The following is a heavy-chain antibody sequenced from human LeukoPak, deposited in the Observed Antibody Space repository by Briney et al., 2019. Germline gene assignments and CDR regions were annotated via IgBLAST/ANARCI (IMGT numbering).Heavy chain of an antibody. J-gene: IGHJ4*02. CDR1: GFTFSSYA. D-gene: IGHD3-16*01. Sequence: GALRLSCAASGFTFSSYAMNWVRQAPGKGLEWVSAISGSGGSTYYADSVKGRFTISRDNSKNTLYLQMSSLRGEDTAVYYCASKSRSAWGYYFDYWGQGALVTVSS. V-gene: IGHV3-23*01. CDR2: ISGSGGST. CDR3: ASKSRSAWGYYFDY.